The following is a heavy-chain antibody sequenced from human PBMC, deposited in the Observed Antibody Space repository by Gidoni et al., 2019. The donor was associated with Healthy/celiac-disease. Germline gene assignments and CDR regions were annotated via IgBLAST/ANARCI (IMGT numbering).Heavy chain of an antibody. D-gene: IGHD3-22*01. CDR1: GGSFSGDD. CDR2: INHSVST. J-gene: IGHJ5*02. Sequence: QVQLQQWGSGLVKPSETLSLTCAAYGGSFSGDDWSWIRRPPGKGLDWIGEINHSVSTNYTPSLKSRVTISVDPSKTLFSLKLSAVTAAATAVYYRARGRFRIVRWFDPWGQGTLVTVSS. V-gene: IGHV4-34*01. CDR3: ARGRFRIVRWFDP.